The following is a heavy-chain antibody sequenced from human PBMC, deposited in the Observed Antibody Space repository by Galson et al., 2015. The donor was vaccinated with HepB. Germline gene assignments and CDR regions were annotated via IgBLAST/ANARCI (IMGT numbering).Heavy chain of an antibody. CDR1: GDSVSSNSAA. D-gene: IGHD6-19*01. Sequence: CAISGDSVSSNSAAWNWIRQSPSRGLEWLGRTYYKSKWYNDYAVSVKSRITINPDTSKNQFSLQLNSVTPEDTAVYYRAREVGYSSDWYQGYYYGMDVWGQGTTVTVSS. J-gene: IGHJ6*02. CDR3: AREVGYSSDWYQGYYYGMDV. V-gene: IGHV6-1*01. CDR2: TYYKSKWYN.